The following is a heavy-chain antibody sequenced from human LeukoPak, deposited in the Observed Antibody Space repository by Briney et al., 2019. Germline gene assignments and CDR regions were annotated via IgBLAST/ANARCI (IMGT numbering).Heavy chain of an antibody. V-gene: IGHV1-2*02. Sequence: ASVKVSCKTSGYTFTDYYMHWVRQAPGQGLEWMGWVNPNTGGTSSAQKFQGRVTMSRDTAITTVYVEVSWLTSDDTAIYYCARADRLHGGPYLIGPWGQGTLVTVSS. D-gene: IGHD2-21*01. CDR2: VNPNTGGT. J-gene: IGHJ5*02. CDR3: ARADRLHGGPYLIGP. CDR1: GYTFTDYY.